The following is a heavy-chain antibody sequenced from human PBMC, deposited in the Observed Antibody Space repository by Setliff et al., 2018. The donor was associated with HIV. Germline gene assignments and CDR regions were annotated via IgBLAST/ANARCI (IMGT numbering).Heavy chain of an antibody. CDR3: ARGRQRYYGSGSYYHDY. CDR1: GGSITSGNYY. CDR2: MIYGGDT. D-gene: IGHD3-10*01. V-gene: IGHV4-39*07. J-gene: IGHJ4*02. Sequence: SETLSLTCRVYGGSITSGNYYWGWIRQAPGKGLEWIASMIYGGDTWYHPSLKSRVSISVDTTNNQFSLKVFSLTAADTAVYYCARGRQRYYGSGSYYHDYWGQGTQVTVSS.